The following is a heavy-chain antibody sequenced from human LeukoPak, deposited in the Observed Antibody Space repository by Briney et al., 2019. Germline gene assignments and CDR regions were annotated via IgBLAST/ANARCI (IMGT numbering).Heavy chain of an antibody. Sequence: PGGSLRLSCAASGFTFSSYWMSWVRQAPGKGLEWVANTKQDGSEKYYVDSVKGRFTISRDNAKNSLYLQMNSLRAEDTAVYYCARDALVEMATINWFDIWGQGTMVTVSS. J-gene: IGHJ3*02. D-gene: IGHD5-24*01. CDR3: ARDALVEMATINWFDI. CDR2: TKQDGSEK. V-gene: IGHV3-7*03. CDR1: GFTFSSYW.